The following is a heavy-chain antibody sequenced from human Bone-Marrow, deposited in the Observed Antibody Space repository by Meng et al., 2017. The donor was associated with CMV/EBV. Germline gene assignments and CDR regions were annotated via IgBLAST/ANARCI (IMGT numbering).Heavy chain of an antibody. V-gene: IGHV3-30-3*01. CDR3: ARDSEGHASSGRSPYYFDF. J-gene: IGHJ4*02. CDR2: ISYDGTYK. Sequence: GGSLRLSCAASGFTFTTHNMHWVRQAPGKGLQWVAVISYDGTYKYFAGSVKGRFTISREDSKNKMYLQMNSLRTEDTAVYYCARDSEGHASSGRSPYYFDFWGQGARVTVSS. CDR1: GFTFTTHN. D-gene: IGHD3-22*01.